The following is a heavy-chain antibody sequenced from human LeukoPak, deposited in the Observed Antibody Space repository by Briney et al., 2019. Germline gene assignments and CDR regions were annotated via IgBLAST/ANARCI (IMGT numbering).Heavy chain of an antibody. CDR1: GYTFTSYG. J-gene: IGHJ4*02. CDR2: ISAYNGNT. V-gene: IGHV1-18*01. Sequence: ASVKVSCKASGYTFTSYGISWVRQAPGQGLEWMGWISAYNGNTNYAQKLQGRVTMTTDTSTSTAYMELRSLRSDDTAVYYCVRTYDYGDYPPGGYWGQGTLVTVSS. CDR3: VRTYDYGDYPPGGY. D-gene: IGHD4-17*01.